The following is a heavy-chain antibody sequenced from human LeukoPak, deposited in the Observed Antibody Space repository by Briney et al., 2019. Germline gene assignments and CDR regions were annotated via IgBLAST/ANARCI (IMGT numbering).Heavy chain of an antibody. CDR3: ARIVVPAAMYYYYMDV. J-gene: IGHJ6*03. Sequence: GGSLRLSCAASGFTVSSNYMSWVRQAPGKGLEWVSVIYSGGSTYYADSVKGRFTISRDNSKNTLYLQMNSLRAEDTAVYYCARIVVPAAMYYYYMDVRGKGTTVTVSS. CDR1: GFTVSSNY. CDR2: IYSGGST. V-gene: IGHV3-66*02. D-gene: IGHD2-2*01.